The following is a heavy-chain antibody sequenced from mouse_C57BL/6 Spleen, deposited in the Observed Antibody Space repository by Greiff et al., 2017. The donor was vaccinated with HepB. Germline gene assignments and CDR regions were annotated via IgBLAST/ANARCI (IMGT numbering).Heavy chain of an antibody. CDR2: IYPGDGDT. J-gene: IGHJ2*01. Sequence: QVQLQQSGPELVKPGASVKISCKASGYAFSSSWMNWVKQRPGKGLEWIGRIYPGDGDTNYNGKFKGKATLTADKSSSTAYMQLSSLTSEDSAVYFCAGSYGNYRFDYWGQGTTLTVSS. CDR1: GYAFSSSW. D-gene: IGHD2-1*01. CDR3: AGSYGNYRFDY. V-gene: IGHV1-82*01.